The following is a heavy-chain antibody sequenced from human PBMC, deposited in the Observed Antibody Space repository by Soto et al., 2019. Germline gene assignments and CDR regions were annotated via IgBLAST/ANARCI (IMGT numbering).Heavy chain of an antibody. CDR3: ARSAHFWSGYRPDYYYYGMDG. V-gene: IGHV1-69*13. CDR1: GGTFSSYA. CDR2: IIPIFGTA. D-gene: IGHD3-3*02. J-gene: IGHJ6*02. Sequence: ASVKVSCKASGGTFSSYAISWVRQAPGQGLEWMGGIIPIFGTANYAQKFQGRVTITADESTSTAYMELSSLRSEDTAVYYCARSAHFWSGYRPDYYYYGMDGWGQGTTVTVSS.